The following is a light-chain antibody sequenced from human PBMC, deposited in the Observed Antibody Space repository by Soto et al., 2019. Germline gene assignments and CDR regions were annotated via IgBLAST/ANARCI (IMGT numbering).Light chain of an antibody. CDR2: GAS. Sequence: EIVLTQSPGTLSLSPGERATLSCRASQSVRNNYLAWYQQKPGQAPRLLIYGASSRATGIPDRISGSGSGTDFTLTISRLEPEDFAVYYCHQYGSSPPRTFGQGTKLEIK. CDR3: HQYGSSPPRT. V-gene: IGKV3-20*01. CDR1: QSVRNNY. J-gene: IGKJ2*01.